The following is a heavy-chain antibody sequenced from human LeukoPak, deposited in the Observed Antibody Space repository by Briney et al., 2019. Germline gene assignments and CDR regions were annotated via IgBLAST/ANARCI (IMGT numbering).Heavy chain of an antibody. CDR3: AREPSGSYYYYYMDV. Sequence: GGSLRLSCAASGFTVSSNYMSWVRQAPGKGLEWVANIKQDGSEKYYVDSVKGRFTISRDNAKNSLYLQMNSLRAEDTAVYYCAREPSGSYYYYYMDVWGKGTTVTISS. V-gene: IGHV3-7*01. CDR2: IKQDGSEK. J-gene: IGHJ6*03. D-gene: IGHD1-26*01. CDR1: GFTVSSNY.